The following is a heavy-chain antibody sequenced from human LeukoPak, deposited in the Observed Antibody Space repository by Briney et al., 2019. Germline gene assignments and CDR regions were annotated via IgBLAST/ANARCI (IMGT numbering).Heavy chain of an antibody. CDR1: GDSLNTYY. CDR2: FASSGTS. J-gene: IGHJ5*02. D-gene: IGHD2-21*02. CDR3: GRVVRGVVTSNWFDP. Sequence: PSETLSLTCTVSGDSLNTYYWTWLRQTPGKELEWIGFFASSGTSNYNPSLKSRDSISIDTSKNQFSLALTSVTPADTAVYYCGRVVRGVVTSNWFDPWGQGALVS. V-gene: IGHV4-59*01.